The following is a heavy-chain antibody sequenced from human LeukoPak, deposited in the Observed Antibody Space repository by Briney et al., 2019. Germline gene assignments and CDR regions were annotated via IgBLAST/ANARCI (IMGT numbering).Heavy chain of an antibody. CDR3: ARDKSYGDSEDY. D-gene: IGHD2-21*02. J-gene: IGHJ4*02. CDR2: INQDGSEK. V-gene: IGHV3-7*05. CDR1: GFTFNIYW. Sequence: GGSLRLSCAASGFTFNIYWMSWVRQAPGKGLEWVANINQDGSEKYYVDSVKGRFTISRDNAKNSLYLQMNSLRAEDTAVYYCARDKSYGDSEDYWVQGTLVTVSS.